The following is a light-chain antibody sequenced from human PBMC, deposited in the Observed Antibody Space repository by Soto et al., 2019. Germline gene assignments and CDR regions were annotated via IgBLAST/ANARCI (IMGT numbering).Light chain of an antibody. CDR3: QQYDNLPFT. J-gene: IGKJ3*01. CDR2: DAS. V-gene: IGKV1-33*01. CDR1: QDISNY. Sequence: DIQMTQSPSSLSASVGDRVTITCQASQDISNYLNWYQQKPGKAPKLLIYDASNWETGVPSRFSGSGSGTDFTFTISSLQPEDIATYYCQQYDNLPFTFGHGTKVDIK.